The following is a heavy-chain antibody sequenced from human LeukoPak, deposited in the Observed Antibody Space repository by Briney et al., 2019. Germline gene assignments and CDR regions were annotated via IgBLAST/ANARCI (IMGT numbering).Heavy chain of an antibody. D-gene: IGHD2-15*01. J-gene: IGHJ6*02. V-gene: IGHV4-34*01. CDR1: GGSFSGYY. Sequence: SETLSLTCAVYGGSFSGYYWSWIRQPPGKGLEWIGEINHSGSTNYNPSLKSRVTISVDTPKNQFSLKLSSVTAADTAVYYCARGDYSIYYYYYGMDVWGQGTTVTVSS. CDR2: INHSGST. CDR3: ARGDYSIYYYYYGMDV.